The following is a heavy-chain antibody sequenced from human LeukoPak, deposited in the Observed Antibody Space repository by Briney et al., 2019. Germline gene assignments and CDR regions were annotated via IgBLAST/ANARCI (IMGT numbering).Heavy chain of an antibody. Sequence: PGGSLRLSCAASGFTFSSYAMSWVRQAPGKGLEWVSAISGSGGSTYYADSVKGRFTISRDNSKNTLYLQMNSLRAEDTAVYYCATQRLPYYYDSSGYYPFWGQGTLVTVSS. V-gene: IGHV3-23*01. J-gene: IGHJ4*02. CDR2: ISGSGGST. CDR3: ATQRLPYYYDSSGYYPF. CDR1: GFTFSSYA. D-gene: IGHD3-22*01.